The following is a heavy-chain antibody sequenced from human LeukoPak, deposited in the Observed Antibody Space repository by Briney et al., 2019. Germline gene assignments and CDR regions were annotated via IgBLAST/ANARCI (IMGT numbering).Heavy chain of an antibody. D-gene: IGHD3-22*01. J-gene: IGHJ6*03. V-gene: IGHV3-30*02. CDR3: AKDSSGYYYEAYYYYYMDV. CDR1: GFTFSSYG. Sequence: GGSLRLSCAASGFTFSSYGMHWVRQAPGKGLEWVAFIRYDGSNKYYADSVKGRFTISRDNSKNTLYLQMNSLRAEDTAVYYCAKDSSGYYYEAYYYYYMDVWGKGTTVTISS. CDR2: IRYDGSNK.